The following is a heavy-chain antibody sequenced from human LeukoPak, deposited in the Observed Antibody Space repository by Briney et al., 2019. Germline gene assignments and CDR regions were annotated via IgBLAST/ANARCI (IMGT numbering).Heavy chain of an antibody. J-gene: IGHJ3*02. CDR3: ARDAAAAGPDDASDI. CDR2: ISAYNGNT. CDR1: GYTFTSYG. V-gene: IGHV1-18*01. Sequence: GASVKVSCKASGYTFTSYGISWVRQAPGQGLEWMGWISAYNGNTNCAQKLQGRVTMTTDTSTSTAYMELRSLRSDDTAVYYCARDAAAAGPDDASDIWGQGTMVTVSS. D-gene: IGHD6-13*01.